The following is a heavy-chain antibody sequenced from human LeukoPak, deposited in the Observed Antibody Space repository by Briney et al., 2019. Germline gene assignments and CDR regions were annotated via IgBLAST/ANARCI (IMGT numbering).Heavy chain of an antibody. J-gene: IGHJ4*02. CDR3: TRVGITMIVAAGGY. CDR2: IRSKAYGGTT. V-gene: IGHV3-49*03. Sequence: GGSLRLSCTASGFTFGDYATSWFRQAPGKGLEWVGFIRSKAYGGTTEYAASVKGRFTISRDDSKSIAYLQMNSLKTEDTAVYYCTRVGITMIVAAGGYWGQGTLVTVSS. CDR1: GFTFGDYA. D-gene: IGHD3-22*01.